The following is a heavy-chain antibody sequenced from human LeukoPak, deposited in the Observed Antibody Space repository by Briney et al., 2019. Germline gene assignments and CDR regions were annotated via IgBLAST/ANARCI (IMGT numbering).Heavy chain of an antibody. D-gene: IGHD3-22*01. CDR1: GGSFSGYY. Sequence: SETLSLTCAVYGGSFSGYYWSWIRQPTGKGLEWIGEINPSGRTNYNPSLKSRVTISVDTSKNQFSLKLSSVTAADTAVYYCARGRSSGYYYDSSGYYPPSHYYMDVWGKGTTVTVSS. CDR2: INPSGRT. V-gene: IGHV4-34*01. CDR3: ARGRSSGYYYDSSGYYPPSHYYMDV. J-gene: IGHJ6*03.